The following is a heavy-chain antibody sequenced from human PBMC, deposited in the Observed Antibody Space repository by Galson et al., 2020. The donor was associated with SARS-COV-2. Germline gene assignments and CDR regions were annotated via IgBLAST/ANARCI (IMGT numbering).Heavy chain of an antibody. D-gene: IGHD5-12*01. CDR3: ARDSGYEVYFDS. CDR1: GGTFRNSG. CDR2: IIPLYGTT. V-gene: IGHV1-69*13. J-gene: IGHJ4*02. Sequence: SVKVSCKASGGTFRNSGISWVRQAPGQGLEWMGGIIPLYGTTNYAQNFKGRVTIIADESTRTAYMELTSLRLEDTAVYYCARDSGYEVYFDSWGQGTPVTVSS.